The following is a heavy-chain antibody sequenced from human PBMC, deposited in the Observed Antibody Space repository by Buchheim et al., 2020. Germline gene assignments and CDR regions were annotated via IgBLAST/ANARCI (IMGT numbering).Heavy chain of an antibody. CDR2: ISSSSTI. CDR1: GFTFSSYS. D-gene: IGHD6-6*01. V-gene: IGHV3-48*01. CDR3: ARGLYSSSSGPPSW. Sequence: EVQLVESGGGLVQPGGSLRLSCAASGFTFSSYSMNWVRQAPGKGLEWVSYISSSSTIYYADSVKGRFTISRDNAKNSLYLQMNSLRAEDTAVYYCARGLYSSSSGPPSWWGQGTL. J-gene: IGHJ4*02.